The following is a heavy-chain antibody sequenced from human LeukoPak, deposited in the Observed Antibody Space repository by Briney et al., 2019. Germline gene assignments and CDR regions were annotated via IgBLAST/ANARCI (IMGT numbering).Heavy chain of an antibody. CDR3: ARPLSSGSYGY. D-gene: IGHD1-26*01. Sequence: GGSLRLSCAASGFTFSSYSMNWVRQAPGKGLVWVSRIYTDGSSVSYADSVKGRFTISRDNAKNTLYLQMNSLRAEDTAVYYCARPLSSGSYGYWGQGTLVTVSS. J-gene: IGHJ4*02. V-gene: IGHV3-74*01. CDR2: IYTDGSSV. CDR1: GFTFSSYS.